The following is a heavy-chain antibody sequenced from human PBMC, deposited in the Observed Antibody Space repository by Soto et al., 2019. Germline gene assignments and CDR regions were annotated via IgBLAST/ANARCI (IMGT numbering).Heavy chain of an antibody. CDR1: GYTLTEIS. Sequence: ASVKVSCKVSGYTLTEISMHWVRQARGQRLEWIGWIVVGSGNTNYAQKFQGRVTITRDTSASTAYMELSSLRSEDTAVYYCASALRYFDWPALDYWGQGTLVTVSS. D-gene: IGHD3-9*01. J-gene: IGHJ4*02. CDR3: ASALRYFDWPALDY. V-gene: IGHV1-58*02. CDR2: IVVGSGNT.